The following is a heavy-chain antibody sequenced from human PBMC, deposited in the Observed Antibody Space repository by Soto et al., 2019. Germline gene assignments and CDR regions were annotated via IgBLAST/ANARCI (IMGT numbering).Heavy chain of an antibody. CDR2: MNPNSGNT. V-gene: IGHV1-8*01. CDR1: GYTFTSYD. J-gene: IGHJ6*03. CDR3: AREGCSSTSCYGWDYYYYMDV. D-gene: IGHD2-2*01. Sequence: ASVKVSCKASGYTFTSYDINWVRQATGQGLEWMGWMNPNSGNTGYAQKFQGRVTMTRNTSISTAYMELSSLRSEDTAVYYCAREGCSSTSCYGWDYYYYMDVWGKGTTVTVSS.